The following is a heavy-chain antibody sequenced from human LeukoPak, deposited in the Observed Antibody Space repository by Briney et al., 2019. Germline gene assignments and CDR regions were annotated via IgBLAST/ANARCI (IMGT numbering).Heavy chain of an antibody. Sequence: GGSLRLSCAASGFTFSSYAMSWVRQAPGKGLEWVSGISWNSGSIGYADSVKGRFTISRDNSKNTLYLQMNSLRAEDTAVYYCAKALPRYYYDSSGYAADYWGQGTLVTVSS. CDR2: ISWNSGSI. CDR1: GFTFSSYA. D-gene: IGHD3-22*01. J-gene: IGHJ4*02. V-gene: IGHV3-23*01. CDR3: AKALPRYYYDSSGYAADY.